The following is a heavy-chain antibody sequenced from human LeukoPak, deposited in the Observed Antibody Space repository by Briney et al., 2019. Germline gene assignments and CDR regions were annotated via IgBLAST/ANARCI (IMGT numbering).Heavy chain of an antibody. CDR3: ASKVTTGY. CDR1: GLTVSSTY. Sequence: GGSLRLSCVISGLTVSSTYMSWVRQAPGKGLEWVAVIYSGGTTNYADSVKGIFIVYRDSSKNTLYLQMNSLRAEDTAVYYCASKVTTGYWGQGTLVTVSS. J-gene: IGHJ4*02. CDR2: IYSGGTT. V-gene: IGHV3-66*01. D-gene: IGHD4-17*01.